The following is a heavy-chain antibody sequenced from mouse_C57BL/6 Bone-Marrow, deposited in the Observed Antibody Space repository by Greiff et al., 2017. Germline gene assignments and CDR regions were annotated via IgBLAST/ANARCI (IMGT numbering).Heavy chain of an antibody. CDR3: ASSIYYYGSSYAMDY. CDR1: GFSLTSYA. CDR2: IWTGGGT. J-gene: IGHJ4*01. V-gene: IGHV2-9-1*01. Sequence: VKLMESGPGLVAPSQSLSITCTVSGFSLTSYAISWVRQPPGKGLEWLGVIWTGGGTNYNSALKSRLSISKDNSKSQVFLKMNSLQTDDTARYYCASSIYYYGSSYAMDYWGQGTSVTVSS. D-gene: IGHD1-1*01.